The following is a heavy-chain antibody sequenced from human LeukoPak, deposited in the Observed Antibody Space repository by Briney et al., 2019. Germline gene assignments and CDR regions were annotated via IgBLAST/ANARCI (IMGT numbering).Heavy chain of an antibody. CDR2: IRSSGSNM. V-gene: IGHV3-48*03. CDR1: GFTFRSYE. CDR3: ARDGLSGDQAFDAFDV. J-gene: IGHJ3*01. D-gene: IGHD1-26*01. Sequence: GGSLRLSCAASGFTFRSYEMSWLRQAPGKGLEWIAYIRSSGSNMYYADSVRGRFSISRDNAKDSLYLQMNSLRAEDTAIYYCARDGLSGDQAFDAFDVWGQATMVTVSS.